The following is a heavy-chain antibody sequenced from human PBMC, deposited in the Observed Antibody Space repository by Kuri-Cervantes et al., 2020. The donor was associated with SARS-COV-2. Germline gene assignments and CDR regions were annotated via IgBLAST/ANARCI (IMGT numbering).Heavy chain of an antibody. J-gene: IGHJ4*02. Sequence: GGSLRLSCTASGFTLSTYAFSWVRQAPGKGLEWVANIKQDGSEKYYVDSVKGRFTISRDNAKNSLYLQMNSLRAEDTAVYYCARDILSFLGTHYFDYWGQGTLVTVSS. V-gene: IGHV3-7*01. CDR3: ARDILSFLGTHYFDY. CDR1: GFTLSTYA. D-gene: IGHD3-16*02. CDR2: IKQDGSEK.